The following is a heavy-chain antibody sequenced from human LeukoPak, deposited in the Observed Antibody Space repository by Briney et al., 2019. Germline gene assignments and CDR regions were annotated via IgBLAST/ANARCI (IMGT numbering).Heavy chain of an antibody. CDR2: IWFDGSDK. J-gene: IGHJ4*02. CDR3: ARDGYSGYDFYFDY. CDR1: GFTFSGSA. D-gene: IGHD5-12*01. V-gene: IGHV3-33*08. Sequence: PGGSLKLSCAASGFTFSGSAMHWVRQAPDKGLEWVAVIWFDGSDKYYADSVKGRFTISRDNSKNTLYLQMNSLRAEDTAVYYCARDGYSGYDFYFDYWGQGTLVTVSS.